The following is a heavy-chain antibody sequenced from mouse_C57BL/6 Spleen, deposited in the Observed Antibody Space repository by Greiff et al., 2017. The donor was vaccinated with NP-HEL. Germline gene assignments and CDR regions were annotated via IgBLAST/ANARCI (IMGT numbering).Heavy chain of an antibody. Sequence: VQLQQPGAERVRPGSSVKLSCKASGYTFTSYWMDWVKQRPGQGLEWIGNIYPSDSETHYNQKFKDKATLTVDKSSSTAYMQLSSLTSEDSAVYYCATTGTYAMDYWGQGTSVTVSS. V-gene: IGHV1-61*01. CDR1: GYTFTSYW. CDR3: ATTGTYAMDY. D-gene: IGHD4-1*02. J-gene: IGHJ4*01. CDR2: IYPSDSET.